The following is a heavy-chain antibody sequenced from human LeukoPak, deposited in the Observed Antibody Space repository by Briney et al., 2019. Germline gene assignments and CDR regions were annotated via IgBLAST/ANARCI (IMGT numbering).Heavy chain of an antibody. V-gene: IGHV1-2*02. CDR3: ARDHCTNGVCYTYFDY. D-gene: IGHD2-8*01. CDR1: GYTLTDYY. Sequence: GASVKVSCKASGYTLTDYYIHWVRQAPGQGLEWMGWINPNSGGTNYAQKFQDRVTMTRDTSISTAYMELSRLRSDDTAVYYCARDHCTNGVCYTYFDYWGQGTLVTVSS. J-gene: IGHJ4*02. CDR2: INPNSGGT.